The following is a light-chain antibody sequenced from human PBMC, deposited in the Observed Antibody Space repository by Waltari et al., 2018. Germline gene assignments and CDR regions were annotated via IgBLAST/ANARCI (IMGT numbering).Light chain of an antibody. J-gene: IGLJ3*02. CDR2: DVT. CDR3: CSYAGRNTYWV. V-gene: IGLV2-11*01. CDR1: INDLRGYNY. Sequence: QSALTQPRSVSGSPGQPVTISCHGTINDLRGYNYVTRYQPHPGKAPKLMSYDVTTRSSGVPDRCSGSKFGNTASLTISGLQADDEADYYCCSYAGRNTYWVFGGGTKLTVL.